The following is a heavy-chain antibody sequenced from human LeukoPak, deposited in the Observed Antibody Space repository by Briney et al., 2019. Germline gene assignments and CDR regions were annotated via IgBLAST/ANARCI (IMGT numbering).Heavy chain of an antibody. CDR3: ARWISSSWNYYFDY. J-gene: IGHJ4*02. V-gene: IGHV4-4*07. Sequence: SETLSLTCTVAGGSISSYYWSWIRQPAGKGLGWIGRIYTSGSTNYNLSLKSRVTMSVDTSKNQFSLKLSSVTAADTAVYYCARWISSSWNYYFDYWGQGTLVTVSS. D-gene: IGHD6-13*01. CDR1: GGSISSYY. CDR2: IYTSGST.